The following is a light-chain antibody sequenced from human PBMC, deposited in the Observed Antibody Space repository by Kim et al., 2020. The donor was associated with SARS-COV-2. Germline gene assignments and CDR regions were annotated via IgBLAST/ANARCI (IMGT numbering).Light chain of an antibody. CDR2: GDN. CDR1: SSNIGAGYD. CDR3: QSYDSSLSVV. Sequence: GQRVTNACTGSSSNIGAGYDVHWYQQLPGTAPKLLIYGDNNRPSGVPDRFFGSKSDTSASLAITGLQAEDEADYYCQSYDSSLSVVFGGGTQLTVL. J-gene: IGLJ2*01. V-gene: IGLV1-40*01.